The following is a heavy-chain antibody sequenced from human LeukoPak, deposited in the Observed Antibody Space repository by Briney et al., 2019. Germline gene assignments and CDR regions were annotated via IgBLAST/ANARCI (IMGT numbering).Heavy chain of an antibody. CDR3: ARSGYSSGWYRGPFDY. CDR2: IDWSGDRI. D-gene: IGHD6-19*01. V-gene: IGHV3-20*03. CDR1: GFTFDDYG. Sequence: PGGSLRLPYAASGFTFDDYGMSWARQVPGKGLEWVSGIDWSGDRIAYADSVKGRFTISRDNAKNSLSLQVSSLRAEDTALYYCARSGYSSGWYRGPFDYWGQGTLVTVSS. J-gene: IGHJ4*02.